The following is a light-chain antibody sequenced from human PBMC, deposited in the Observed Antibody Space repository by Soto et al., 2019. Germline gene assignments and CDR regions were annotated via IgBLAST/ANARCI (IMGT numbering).Light chain of an antibody. J-gene: IGLJ1*01. CDR3: CSYAGSYTFV. CDR1: SSDVGGYSY. CDR2: DVI. Sequence: QSALTQPRSVSGSPGQSVTISCSGTSSDVGGYSYVSWYQQRPGKAPKLMIYDVITRPSGVPDRFSGSKSGNTASLTISGLQAEDEADYFCCSYAGSYTFVFGTGTKLIVL. V-gene: IGLV2-11*01.